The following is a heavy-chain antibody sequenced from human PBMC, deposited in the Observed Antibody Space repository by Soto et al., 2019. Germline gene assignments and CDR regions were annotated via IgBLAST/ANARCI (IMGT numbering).Heavy chain of an antibody. CDR2: IYYSGST. D-gene: IGHD5-12*01. Sequence: ASETLSLTCTVSGGSISSSYWSWFRQPPGKGLEWIGYIYYSGSTYYNPSLKSRVTISVDRSKNQFSLKLSSVTAADTDVYYCAAGGGLPRYYWGQGNMVTVSS. V-gene: IGHV4-59*12. CDR3: AAGGGLPRYY. CDR1: GGSISSSY. J-gene: IGHJ4*02.